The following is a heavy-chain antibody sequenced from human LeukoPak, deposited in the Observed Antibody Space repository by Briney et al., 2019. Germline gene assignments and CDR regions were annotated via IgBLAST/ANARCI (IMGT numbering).Heavy chain of an antibody. Sequence: GASVKVSCKASGYTFTVYGISWVRQAPGQGLEWMGWISAYNGNTNYAQKLQGRVTMTTDTSTSTAYMELRSLRSDDTAVYYCARDYYDSIYYYYMDVWGKGTTVTVSS. D-gene: IGHD3-22*01. CDR3: ARDYYDSIYYYYMDV. V-gene: IGHV1-18*01. J-gene: IGHJ6*03. CDR1: GYTFTVYG. CDR2: ISAYNGNT.